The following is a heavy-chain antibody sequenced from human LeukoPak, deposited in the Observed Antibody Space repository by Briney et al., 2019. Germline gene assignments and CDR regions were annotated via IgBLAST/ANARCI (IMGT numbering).Heavy chain of an antibody. V-gene: IGHV3-30-3*01. Sequence: GRSLRLSCAASGFTFSSYAMHWVRQAPGKGLEWVAVISYDGSNKYYADSVKGRFTISRDNSKNTLYLQMNSLRAEDTAVYYCARAANWFDPWGQGTLVTVSS. CDR1: GFTFSSYA. CDR3: ARAANWFDP. CDR2: ISYDGSNK. J-gene: IGHJ5*02.